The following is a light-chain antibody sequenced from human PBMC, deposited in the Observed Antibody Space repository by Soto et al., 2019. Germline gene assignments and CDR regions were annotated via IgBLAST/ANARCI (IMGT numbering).Light chain of an antibody. CDR2: AAS. V-gene: IGKV1-16*01. Sequence: IQMTQSPSSLSASVGGSVTITCRASQDIASRLAWFQQKPGEAPKSLIYAASNLQSGVPSRFSGSGSGTDFTLTVSSLQPEDFATYYCQQLNSYPLTFGGGTKV. CDR3: QQLNSYPLT. CDR1: QDIASR. J-gene: IGKJ4*01.